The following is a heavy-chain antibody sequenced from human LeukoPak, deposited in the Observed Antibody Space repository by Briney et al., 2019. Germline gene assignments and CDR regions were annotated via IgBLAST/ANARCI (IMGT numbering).Heavy chain of an antibody. CDR3: ARGFGNFDY. Sequence: SETLSLTCTVSGGSISSGSYYWSWIRQPAGKGLEWIGRIYTSGSTNYNPSLKSRVTISVDTSKNQFSLKLSSVTAADTAVYYCARGFGNFDYWGQGTLVTVSS. CDR2: IYTSGST. J-gene: IGHJ4*02. CDR1: GGSISSGSYY. D-gene: IGHD3-16*01. V-gene: IGHV4-61*02.